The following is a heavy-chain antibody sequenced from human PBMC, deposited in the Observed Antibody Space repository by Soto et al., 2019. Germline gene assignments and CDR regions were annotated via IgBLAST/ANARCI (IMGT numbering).Heavy chain of an antibody. CDR3: AKSRHSTSWYGLEADL. V-gene: IGHV3-30-3*02. CDR1: GFIFSDYA. Sequence: QVQLVESGGGVVQPGRSLRLSCAASGFIFSDYAMHWVRQAPGKGLEWVAVISYGGDNKYYADSVRCRFAISRDNLKNTLDLQMNSLNPEDTAVYHWAKSRHSTSWYGLEADLWGQGTLVTVSS. D-gene: IGHD6-13*01. CDR2: ISYGGDNK. J-gene: IGHJ4*02.